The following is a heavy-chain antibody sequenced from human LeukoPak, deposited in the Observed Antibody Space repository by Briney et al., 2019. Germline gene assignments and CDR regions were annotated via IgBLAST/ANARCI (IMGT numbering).Heavy chain of an antibody. CDR1: PDTFTRYG. Sequence: GASVKVSCKASPDTFTRYGITWVRQAPGQGLEWMGWIRAYNGDINYAQKFQGRVTMTAERSTNTAYMELRGQTFDDTAVFYCATTTATSGSSLYWGQGTLVNVAS. CDR3: ATTTATSGSSLY. CDR2: IRAYNGDI. D-gene: IGHD6-19*01. J-gene: IGHJ4*02. V-gene: IGHV1-18*01.